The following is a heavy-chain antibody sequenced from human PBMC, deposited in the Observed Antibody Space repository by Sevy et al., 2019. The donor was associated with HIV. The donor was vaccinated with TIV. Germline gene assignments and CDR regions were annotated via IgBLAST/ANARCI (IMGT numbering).Heavy chain of an antibody. CDR2: ISSSSSYI. J-gene: IGHJ5*02. Sequence: GGSLRLSCAASGFTFSSYSMNWVRQAPGKGLEWVSSISSSSSYIYYADSVKGRFTISRDNAKNSLYLQMNSLRAEDTAVYYCAGRIVGATVYNWLDPWGQGTLVTVSS. CDR1: GFTFSSYS. CDR3: AGRIVGATVYNWLDP. V-gene: IGHV3-21*01. D-gene: IGHD1-26*01.